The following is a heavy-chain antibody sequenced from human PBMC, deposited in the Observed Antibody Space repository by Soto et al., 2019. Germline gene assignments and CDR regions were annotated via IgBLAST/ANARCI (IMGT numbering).Heavy chain of an antibody. CDR2: ISGSGGST. D-gene: IGHD6-13*01. Sequence: PGGSLRISCEASGFTFSSYAMSWVRQAPGKGLEWVSAISGSGGSTYYADSVKGRFTISRDNSKNTLYLQMNSLRAEDTAVYYCAKDPIVTAAVDYFDYWGQGTLVTVSS. J-gene: IGHJ4*02. CDR1: GFTFSSYA. V-gene: IGHV3-23*01. CDR3: AKDPIVTAAVDYFDY.